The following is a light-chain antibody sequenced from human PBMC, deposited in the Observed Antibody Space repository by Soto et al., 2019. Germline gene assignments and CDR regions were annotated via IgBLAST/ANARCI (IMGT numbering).Light chain of an antibody. CDR1: QSISSY. Sequence: DIQMTQSPSSLSASVGDRVTITCRASQSISSYLNWYQQKPGKAPKLLIYAASSLQSGVPSRFNGSGSGTDFTLIISSLQPEDFATYYCQQSYSTPLTFGGGTKVEIK. V-gene: IGKV1-39*01. CDR3: QQSYSTPLT. J-gene: IGKJ4*01. CDR2: AAS.